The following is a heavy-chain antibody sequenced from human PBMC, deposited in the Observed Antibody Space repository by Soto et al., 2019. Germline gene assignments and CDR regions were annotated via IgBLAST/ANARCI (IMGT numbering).Heavy chain of an antibody. V-gene: IGHV1-69*06. CDR3: AREGGVGATTGWD. CDR1: GGTFSSYA. CDR2: IIPIFGTA. J-gene: IGHJ4*02. D-gene: IGHD1-26*01. Sequence: QVQLVQSGAEVKKPGSSVKVSCKASGGTFSSYAISWVRQAPGQGLEWMGGIIPIFGTANYAQKFQGRVTITADISTSTAYREVSSLRLGATPVYYCAREGGVGATTGWDWGQGTLVTVSS.